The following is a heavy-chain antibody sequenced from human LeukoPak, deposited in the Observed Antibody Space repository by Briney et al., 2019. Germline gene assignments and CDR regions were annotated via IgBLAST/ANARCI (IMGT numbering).Heavy chain of an antibody. D-gene: IGHD3-10*01. CDR3: MTRDTSGY. CDR2: ISSSGSTI. V-gene: IGHV3-48*03. CDR1: GFIFSSYE. J-gene: IGHJ4*02. Sequence: HPGGSLRLSCAASGFIFSSYEMNWVRQAPGKGLEWVSYISSSGSTIYYADSVKGRFTISRDNAKKSLYLQMNSLRAEDTAVYYCMTRDTSGYWGQGTLVTVSS.